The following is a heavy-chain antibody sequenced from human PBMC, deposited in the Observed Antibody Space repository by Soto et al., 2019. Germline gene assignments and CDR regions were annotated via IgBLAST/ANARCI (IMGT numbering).Heavy chain of an antibody. D-gene: IGHD3-9*01. J-gene: IGHJ4*02. CDR3: ARAMYYDILTGVEGFDY. CDR1: GGSFSGYY. V-gene: IGHV4-34*01. Sequence: QVQLQQWGAGLLKPSETLSLTCAVYGGSFSGYYWSGIRQPPGKGREWMGEINHSGGTNYNPSLKSRVTISVDTSKNQFSLKLSSVTAADTAVYYCARAMYYDILTGVEGFDYWGQGTLVTVSS. CDR2: INHSGGT.